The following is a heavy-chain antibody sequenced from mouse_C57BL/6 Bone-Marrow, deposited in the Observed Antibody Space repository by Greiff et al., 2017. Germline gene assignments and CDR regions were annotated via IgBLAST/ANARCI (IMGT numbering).Heavy chain of an antibody. J-gene: IGHJ1*03. D-gene: IGHD1-1*01. CDR2: IYWDDDK. CDR3: ARKDLITTVDYWYFDV. Sequence: QVTLKVSGPGILQSSQTLSLTCSFSGFSLSTSGMGVSWIRQPSGKGLEWLAHIYWDDDKRYNPSLKSRLTISKYTSRNQVFLKITSVDTADTATYYCARKDLITTVDYWYFDVWGTGTTVTVSS. CDR1: GFSLSTSGMG. V-gene: IGHV8-12*01.